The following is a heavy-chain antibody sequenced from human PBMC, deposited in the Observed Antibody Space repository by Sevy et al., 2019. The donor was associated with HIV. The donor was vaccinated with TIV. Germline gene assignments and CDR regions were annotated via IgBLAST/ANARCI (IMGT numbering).Heavy chain of an antibody. Sequence: ASVKVSCKASGYTFIRYGISWVRQAPGQGLEWMGWISGSNGDTNYAQKVQGRVIMTTDTSTSTAYMGLRSLRSDETAVDYCARDRNNYDSTGYPKGIDVWGQGTTVTVSS. D-gene: IGHD3-22*01. V-gene: IGHV1-18*01. CDR1: GYTFIRYG. CDR2: ISGSNGDT. CDR3: ARDRNNYDSTGYPKGIDV. J-gene: IGHJ6*02.